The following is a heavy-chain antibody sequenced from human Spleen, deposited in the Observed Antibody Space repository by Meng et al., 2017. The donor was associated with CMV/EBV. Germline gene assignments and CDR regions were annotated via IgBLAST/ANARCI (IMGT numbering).Heavy chain of an antibody. CDR1: GYSFTTYW. V-gene: IGHV5-51*01. CDR2: IYPGDSDT. J-gene: IGHJ4*02. Sequence: GESLKISCKGSGYSFTTYWIGWVRQMPGKGLEWMGIIYPGDSDTRYSPSFQGQVTISADKSISTAYLQWSSLKASDTVIYFCARAYDFWSGSPTGFDYWGQGTLVTVSS. CDR3: ARAYDFWSGSPTGFDY. D-gene: IGHD3-3*01.